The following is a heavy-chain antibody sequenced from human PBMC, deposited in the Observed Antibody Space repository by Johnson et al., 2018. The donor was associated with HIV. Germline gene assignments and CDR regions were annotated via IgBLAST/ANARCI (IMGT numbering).Heavy chain of an antibody. CDR2: ISSSGSTI. D-gene: IGHD3-22*01. CDR1: GFTFSSYE. Sequence: VQLVESGGGLVQPGGSLRLSCAASGFTFSSYEMNWVRQAPGKGLEWVSYISSSGSTIYYADSVKGRFTISRDNAKNSLYLQMNSLRAEDTAVYYCEAHPTSMIVVVTEDAFDIWGQGTMVTVSS. CDR3: EAHPTSMIVVVTEDAFDI. V-gene: IGHV3-48*03. J-gene: IGHJ3*02.